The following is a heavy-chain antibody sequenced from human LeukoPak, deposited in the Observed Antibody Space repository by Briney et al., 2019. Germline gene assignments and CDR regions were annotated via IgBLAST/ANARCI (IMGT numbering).Heavy chain of an antibody. Sequence: SETLSLTCAAYGESFSGYYWSWICQPPGKGLEWIGEINHSGSTNYNPSLKSRVTISVDTSKNQFSLKLNSVTAADTAVYYCARGPRGLGMAGTFDYWGQGTLVTVSS. J-gene: IGHJ4*02. CDR1: GESFSGYY. CDR2: INHSGST. D-gene: IGHD6-19*01. CDR3: ARGPRGLGMAGTFDY. V-gene: IGHV4-34*01.